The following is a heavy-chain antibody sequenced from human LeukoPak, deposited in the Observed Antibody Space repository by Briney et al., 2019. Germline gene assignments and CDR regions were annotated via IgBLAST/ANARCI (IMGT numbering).Heavy chain of an antibody. Sequence: SVKVSCKASGGTFSSYAISWVRQAPGQGLEWMGGIIPIFGTANYAQKFQGRVTITADESTSTAYMELSSLRSEDTAVYYCARDGSRVPNPYCSNTSCHDAFDIWGQGTMVTVSS. J-gene: IGHJ3*02. CDR1: GGTFSSYA. CDR3: ARDGSRVPNPYCSNTSCHDAFDI. V-gene: IGHV1-69*13. CDR2: IIPIFGTA. D-gene: IGHD2-2*01.